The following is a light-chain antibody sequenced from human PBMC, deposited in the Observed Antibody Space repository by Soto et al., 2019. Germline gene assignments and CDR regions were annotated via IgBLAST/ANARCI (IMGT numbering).Light chain of an antibody. J-gene: IGKJ4*01. V-gene: IGKV3-20*01. Sequence: EIVLTQSPGTLSLSPGERATLSCRASQSVSSSYLAWYQQKPGQAPRLLIYGASSRATGIPDRFSGSGSGTDFNLTLSSLEPEDFAVYYCQQYGSSPPLTFGGGTKVEIK. CDR2: GAS. CDR1: QSVSSSY. CDR3: QQYGSSPPLT.